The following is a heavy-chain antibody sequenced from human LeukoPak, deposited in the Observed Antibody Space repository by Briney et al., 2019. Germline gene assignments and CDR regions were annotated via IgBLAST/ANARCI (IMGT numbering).Heavy chain of an antibody. CDR2: IKQDGSEK. D-gene: IGHD4-11*01. CDR1: GFTFSSYW. J-gene: IGHJ6*02. CDR3: ARDGRPDTVIMLYYYYGMDV. Sequence: GGSLRLSCAASGFTFSSYWMSWVRQAPGKGLEWVANIKQDGSEKYYVDSVKGRFTISRDNAKNSLYLQMNSLRAEDTAVYYCARDGRPDTVIMLYYYYGMDVWGQGTTVTVSS. V-gene: IGHV3-7*01.